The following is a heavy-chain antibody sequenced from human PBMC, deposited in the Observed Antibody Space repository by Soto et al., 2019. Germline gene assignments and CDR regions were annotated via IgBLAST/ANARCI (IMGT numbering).Heavy chain of an antibody. D-gene: IGHD3-22*01. CDR3: ARLGYYYDSSGYVALRSKFDP. J-gene: IGHJ5*02. V-gene: IGHV4-39*01. Sequence: KPSETLSLTCTVSGGSISSSSYYWGWIRQPPGKGLEWIGSIYYSGSTYYNPSLKSRVTISVDTSKNQFSLKLSSVTAADTAVYYCARLGYYYDSSGYVALRSKFDPWGQGTLVTVSS. CDR1: GGSISSSSYY. CDR2: IYYSGST.